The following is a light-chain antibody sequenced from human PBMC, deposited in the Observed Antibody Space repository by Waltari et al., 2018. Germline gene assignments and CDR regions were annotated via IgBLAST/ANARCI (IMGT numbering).Light chain of an antibody. V-gene: IGKV1-5*03. CDR1: QAISTW. CDR2: QAS. Sequence: DIQMTQSPSTLSASVGDRVTITCRASQAISTWVAWYQQKPGRAPVLLIYQASTLDVGVPSRFSGSGSGTEFTLTISSLQPDDFATYYCHQYNAYPWTFGQGTKVEIK. CDR3: HQYNAYPWT. J-gene: IGKJ1*01.